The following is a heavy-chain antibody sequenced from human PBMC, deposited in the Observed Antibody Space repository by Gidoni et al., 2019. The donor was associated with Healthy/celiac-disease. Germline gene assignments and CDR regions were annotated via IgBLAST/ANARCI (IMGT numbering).Heavy chain of an antibody. CDR2: ISYDGSNK. J-gene: IGHJ4*02. D-gene: IGHD2-2*01. Sequence: QVQLGESGGGVVQRGRSLRLSCAAWGFTCSSHAMPWVRQAPGKGLEWVAVISYDGSNKDYADSVKGRFTISRDNSKNSLYLQMNSLRAEDTAVYYCARGLYCSSTSCYEGSEYFDYWGQGTLVTVSS. V-gene: IGHV3-30-3*01. CDR3: ARGLYCSSTSCYEGSEYFDY. CDR1: GFTCSSHA.